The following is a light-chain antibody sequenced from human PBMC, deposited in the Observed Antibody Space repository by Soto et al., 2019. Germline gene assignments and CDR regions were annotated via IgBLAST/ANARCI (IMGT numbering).Light chain of an antibody. CDR2: GAS. CDR3: QQYNDWPYT. J-gene: IGKJ2*01. Sequence: EIVMTQSLATLSVSPGERATLSCRASQSVSRNLAWYQQKPGQTPRLLIYGASTRATGIPARFSGSGSGTEFALTISSLQSEDFAVYYCQQYNDWPYTFGPGTKVDIK. CDR1: QSVSRN. V-gene: IGKV3-15*01.